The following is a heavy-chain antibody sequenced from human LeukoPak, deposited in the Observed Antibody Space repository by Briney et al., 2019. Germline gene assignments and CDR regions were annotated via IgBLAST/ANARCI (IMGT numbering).Heavy chain of an antibody. CDR1: GYTFTTYE. J-gene: IGHJ4*02. V-gene: IGHV1-2*02. CDR2: INPNSGGT. Sequence: ASVKVSCTASGYTFTTYEIHWVRQAPGQGLEWMGWINPNSGGTNYAQKFQGRVTMTRDTSISTAYMELSRLRSDDTAVYYCSRIPDIVATMTPADYWGQGTLVTVSS. D-gene: IGHD5-12*01. CDR3: SRIPDIVATMTPADY.